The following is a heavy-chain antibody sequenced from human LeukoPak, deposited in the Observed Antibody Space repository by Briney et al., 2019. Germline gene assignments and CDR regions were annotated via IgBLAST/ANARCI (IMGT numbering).Heavy chain of an antibody. CDR2: IRYDGSNK. Sequence: GGSLRLSCAASGFPYSSYGMHWARQAPGKGLVGVAFIRYDGSNKYYADPVKGRFTISRDNSKNTLYLQMNSLRAEDTAVYYCAKASLICYDSSGYYSHFDYWGQGTLVTVSS. J-gene: IGHJ4*02. CDR1: GFPYSSYG. V-gene: IGHV3-30*02. CDR3: AKASLICYDSSGYYSHFDY. D-gene: IGHD3-22*01.